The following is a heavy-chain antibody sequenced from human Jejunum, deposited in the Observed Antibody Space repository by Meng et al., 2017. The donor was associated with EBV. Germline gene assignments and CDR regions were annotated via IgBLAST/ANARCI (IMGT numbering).Heavy chain of an antibody. V-gene: IGHV1-2*06. CDR3: AREGLVGDLRYFDL. CDR2: INPNSGGA. CDR1: AYTFAGYY. J-gene: IGHJ2*01. D-gene: IGHD3-16*01. Sequence: VQLVRSGAEVKKPGAAVKVSCKASAYTFAGYYMHWVRQAPGQGLEWMGRINPNSGGANYAQKFQGRVTMTRDTSISTAYMELSRLRSDDTAVYYCAREGLVGDLRYFDLWGRGTLVTVSS.